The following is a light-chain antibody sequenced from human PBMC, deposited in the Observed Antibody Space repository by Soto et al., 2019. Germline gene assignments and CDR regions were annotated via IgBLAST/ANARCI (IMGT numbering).Light chain of an antibody. V-gene: IGLV2-14*03. CDR3: SSYTTSNTRQIV. J-gene: IGLJ1*01. CDR1: SSDVGGYNY. CDR2: DVS. Sequence: QPVLTQPASVSGSHGQSSTISCTGTSSDVGGYNYVSWYQHHPGKAPKLMIYDVSNRPSGVSNRFSGSKSGNTASLTISGLQPEDEADYYCSSYTTSNTRQIVFGTGTKVTVL.